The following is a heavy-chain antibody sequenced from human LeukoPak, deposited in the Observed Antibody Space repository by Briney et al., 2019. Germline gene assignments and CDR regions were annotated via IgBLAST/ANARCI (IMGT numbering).Heavy chain of an antibody. V-gene: IGHV3-23*01. CDR2: ISGSGGST. CDR3: AKDMGNYDFWSGYSPFDY. J-gene: IGHJ4*02. D-gene: IGHD3-3*01. CDR1: GFTFSSYA. Sequence: GGSLRLSCAASGFTFSSYAMSWVRQAPGKGLEWVSAISGSGGSTYYADSVKGRSTISRDNSKNTLYLQMNSLRAEDTAVYYCAKDMGNYDFWSGYSPFDYWGQGTLVTVSS.